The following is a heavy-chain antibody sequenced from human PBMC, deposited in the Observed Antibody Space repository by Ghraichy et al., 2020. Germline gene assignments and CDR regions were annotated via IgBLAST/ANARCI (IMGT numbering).Heavy chain of an antibody. CDR3: ARSVSLHYYYFGLDV. V-gene: IGHV3-21*01. J-gene: IGHJ6*02. CDR1: GFTFTTYS. Sequence: GGSLRLSCATSGFTFTTYSMTWVRQAPGKGLEWVSSIGSNSGYIYYADSVKGRFTISRDNAKNSLFLQMNSLRAEDTAVYYCARSVSLHYYYFGLDVWGQGTTVTVS. D-gene: IGHD5/OR15-5a*01. CDR2: IGSNSGYI.